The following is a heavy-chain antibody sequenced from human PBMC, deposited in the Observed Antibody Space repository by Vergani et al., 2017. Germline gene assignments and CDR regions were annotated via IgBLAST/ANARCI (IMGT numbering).Heavy chain of an antibody. CDR1: GGSFSGYY. Sequence: QVQLQQWGAGLLKPSETLSLTCAVYGGSFSGYYWSWIRQPPGKGLEWIGEINHSGSTNYNPSLKSRVTISVDTSKNQFSLKLSSVTAADTAVYYCARTALVREVSFDYWGQGTLVTVSS. CDR2: INHSGST. V-gene: IGHV4-34*01. J-gene: IGHJ4*02. D-gene: IGHD3-10*01. CDR3: ARTALVREVSFDY.